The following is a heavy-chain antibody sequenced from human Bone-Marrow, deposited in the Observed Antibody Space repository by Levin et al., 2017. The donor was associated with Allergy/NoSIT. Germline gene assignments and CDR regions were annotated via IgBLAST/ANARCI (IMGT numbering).Heavy chain of an antibody. CDR1: GSSISSGYF. D-gene: IGHD4/OR15-4a*01. CDR2: IYHSGST. J-gene: IGHJ4*02. V-gene: IGHV4-38-2*02. Sequence: PGGSLRLSCTVSGSSISSGYFWGWIRQPPGKGLEWIGSIYHSGSTYYNPSLKSRVTISVDTSKNQFSLKLTSVTAADTAVYYCARVGAAMVYFDYWGQGALVTVSS. CDR3: ARVGAAMVYFDY.